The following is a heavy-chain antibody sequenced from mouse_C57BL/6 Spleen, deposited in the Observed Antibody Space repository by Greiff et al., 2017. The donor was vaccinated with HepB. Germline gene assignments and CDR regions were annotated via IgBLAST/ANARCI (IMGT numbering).Heavy chain of an antibody. V-gene: IGHV1-50*01. Sequence: QVQLKQPGAELVKPGASVKLSCKASGYTFTSYWMQWVKQRPGQGLEWIGEIDPSDSYTNYNQKFKGKATLTVDTSSSTAYMQISSLTSEDSAVYYCARRYGKNPFDYWGQGTTLTVSS. CDR2: IDPSDSYT. CDR3: ARRYGKNPFDY. CDR1: GYTFTSYW. D-gene: IGHD2-1*01. J-gene: IGHJ2*01.